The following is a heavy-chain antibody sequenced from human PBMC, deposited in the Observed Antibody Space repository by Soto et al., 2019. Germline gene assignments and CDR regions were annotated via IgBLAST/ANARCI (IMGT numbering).Heavy chain of an antibody. Sequence: QVQLVESGGGVVQPGRSLRLSCAASRFTFSSYAMHWVRQAPGKGLEWVAVISYDGSNKYYADSVKGRFTISRDNSKNTVYLQMNSLRAEDTAVYYCARDLGAYSSSGRYYYGMDVW. V-gene: IGHV3-30-3*01. D-gene: IGHD6-13*01. CDR2: ISYDGSNK. CDR3: ARDLGAYSSSGRYYYGMDV. CDR1: RFTFSSYA. J-gene: IGHJ6*01.